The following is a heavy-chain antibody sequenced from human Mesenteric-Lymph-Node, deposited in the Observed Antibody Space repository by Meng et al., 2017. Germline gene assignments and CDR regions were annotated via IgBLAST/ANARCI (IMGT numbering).Heavy chain of an antibody. D-gene: IGHD2-21*02. J-gene: IGHJ6*02. CDR3: ARDGRTVPCGGDCHNYYYYGMDV. CDR2: ISSSGSTI. V-gene: IGHV3-11*01. Sequence: GESLKISCAASGFTFSDYYMSWIRQAPGKGLEWVSYISSSGSTIYYADSVKGRFTISRDNAKNPLYLQMNSLRAEDTAVYYCARDGRTVPCGGDCHNYYYYGMDVWGQGTTVTVSS. CDR1: GFTFSDYY.